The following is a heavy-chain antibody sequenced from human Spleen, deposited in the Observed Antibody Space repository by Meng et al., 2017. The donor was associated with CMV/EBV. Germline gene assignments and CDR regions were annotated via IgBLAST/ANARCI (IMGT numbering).Heavy chain of an antibody. Sequence: QVQLVESXXXXXQXXWXXSLSCAASGFTFSSYAMHWVRQAPGKGLEWVAVISYDGSNKYYADSVKGRFTISRDNSKNTLYLQMNSLRAEDTAVYYCARDTLLWFGELSRFDYWGQGTLVTVSS. CDR2: ISYDGSNK. D-gene: IGHD3-10*01. V-gene: IGHV3-30-3*01. J-gene: IGHJ4*02. CDR1: GFTFSSYA. CDR3: ARDTLLWFGELSRFDY.